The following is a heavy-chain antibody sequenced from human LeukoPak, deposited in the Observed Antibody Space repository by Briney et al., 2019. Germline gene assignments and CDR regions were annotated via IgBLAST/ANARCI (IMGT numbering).Heavy chain of an antibody. D-gene: IGHD6-13*01. CDR1: GGSISSSSYY. J-gene: IGHJ4*02. CDR2: IYYSGTT. V-gene: IGHV4-39*07. CDR3: ASGPYPAAGTDHQFDY. Sequence: SETLSLTCTVSGGSISSSSYYWGWIRQPPGKGLEWIGTIYYSGTTYYNPSLKSRVTISVDTSKNQFSLKLSSVTAADTAVYYCASGPYPAAGTDHQFDYWGQGTLVTVSS.